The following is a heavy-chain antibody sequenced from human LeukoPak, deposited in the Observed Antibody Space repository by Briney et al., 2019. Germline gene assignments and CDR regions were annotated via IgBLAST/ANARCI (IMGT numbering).Heavy chain of an antibody. CDR1: GFTFGVYA. CDR3: TREDDFWSGYWGFDY. D-gene: IGHD3-3*01. V-gene: IGHV3-49*04. Sequence: GGSLRLSCTASGFTFGVYAMSWVRQAPGKGLGWVVFIRSKAYGGTTEYAASVKGRFTISRDDSKSIAYLQMNSLKAEDTAVYYCTREDDFWSGYWGFDYWGQGTLVTVSS. J-gene: IGHJ4*02. CDR2: IRSKAYGGTT.